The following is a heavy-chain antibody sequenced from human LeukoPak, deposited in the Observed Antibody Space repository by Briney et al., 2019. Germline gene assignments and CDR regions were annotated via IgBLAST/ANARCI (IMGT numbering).Heavy chain of an antibody. J-gene: IGHJ6*02. CDR2: INHSGST. Sequence: SETLSLTCAVYGGSFSGYYWSWIRQPPGKGLEWIGEINHSGSTNYNPSLKSRVTISVDTSKNQFSLKLSSVTAADTAVYYCARGDILTGYTYYYYGMDVWGQGTTVTVSS. V-gene: IGHV4-34*01. CDR3: ARGDILTGYTYYYYGMDV. D-gene: IGHD3-9*01. CDR1: GGSFSGYY.